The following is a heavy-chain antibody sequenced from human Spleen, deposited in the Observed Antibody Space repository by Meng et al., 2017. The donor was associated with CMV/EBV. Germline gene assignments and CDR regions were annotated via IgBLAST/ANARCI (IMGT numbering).Heavy chain of an antibody. V-gene: IGHV1-46*01. CDR3: ARRGKWLVLYYYYGMDV. J-gene: IGHJ6*02. CDR2: INPSGGST. CDR1: GYTFTSYY. Sequence: ASVKVSCKASGYTFTSYYMHWVRQAPGQGLEWMGIINPSGGSTSYAQKFQGRVTMTRDTSTSTVYMELSSLSSEDTAVYYCARRGKWLVLYYYYGMDVWGQGTTVTVSS. D-gene: IGHD6-19*01.